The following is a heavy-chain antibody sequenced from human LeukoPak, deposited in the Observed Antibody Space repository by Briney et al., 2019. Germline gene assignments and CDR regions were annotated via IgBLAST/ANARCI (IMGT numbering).Heavy chain of an antibody. Sequence: KPSETLSLTCTVSGGSISGGGFYWSWIRQHPGKGLEWIGYIYYSGSTYYNPSLKSRLTISVDTSKNQFSLKLSSVTAADTAVYYCARGVYDSNGKRFDYWGQGALVTVSS. CDR3: ARGVYDSNGKRFDY. J-gene: IGHJ4*02. V-gene: IGHV4-31*03. CDR2: IYYSGST. D-gene: IGHD3-22*01. CDR1: GGSISGGGFY.